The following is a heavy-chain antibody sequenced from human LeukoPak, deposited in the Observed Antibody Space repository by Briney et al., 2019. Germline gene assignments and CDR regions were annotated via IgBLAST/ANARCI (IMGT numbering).Heavy chain of an antibody. D-gene: IGHD6-6*01. CDR2: INHSGST. Sequence: PSETLSLTCAVYGGSFSGYYWSWIRQPPGKGLEWIGEINHSGSTNYNPSLKSRVTISVDTSKNQFSLKLSSVTAADTAVYNCARVAARPPYYFDYWGQGTLVTVSS. CDR1: GGSFSGYY. V-gene: IGHV4-34*01. CDR3: ARVAARPPYYFDY. J-gene: IGHJ4*02.